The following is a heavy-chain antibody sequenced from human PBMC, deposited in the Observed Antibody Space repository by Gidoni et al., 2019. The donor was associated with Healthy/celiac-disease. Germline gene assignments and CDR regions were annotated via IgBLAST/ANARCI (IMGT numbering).Heavy chain of an antibody. D-gene: IGHD2-2*01. Sequence: QVQLVQSGAEVKKPGSSVKVSCKASGGTFSSYAISWVRQAPGQGLEWMGGIIPIFGTANYAQKFQGRVTITADKSTSTAYMELSSLRSEDTAVYYCARVTGQYCSSTSCHPTDWFDPWGQGTLVTVSS. CDR3: ARVTGQYCSSTSCHPTDWFDP. V-gene: IGHV1-69*06. CDR1: GGTFSSYA. CDR2: IIPIFGTA. J-gene: IGHJ5*02.